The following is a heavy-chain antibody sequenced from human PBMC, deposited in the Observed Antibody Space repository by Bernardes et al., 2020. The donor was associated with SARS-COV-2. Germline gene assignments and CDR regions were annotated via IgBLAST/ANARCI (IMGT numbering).Heavy chain of an antibody. CDR2: IYSGGST. Sequence: GGSLRLSCAASGFSVSNNYMSWVRQAPGKGLEWVSVIYSGGSTYHIDSVKGRFNMSRNNSKNRLYLQMNSLRAEDTAVYYCAGDREGFYGSGSYTDYWGQGTLVLVSS. CDR3: AGDREGFYGSGSYTDY. D-gene: IGHD3-10*01. J-gene: IGHJ4*02. V-gene: IGHV3-66*01. CDR1: GFSVSNNY.